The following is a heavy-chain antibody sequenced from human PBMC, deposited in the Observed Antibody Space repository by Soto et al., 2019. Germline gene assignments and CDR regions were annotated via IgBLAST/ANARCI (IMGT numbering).Heavy chain of an antibody. CDR1: GYTFTCYY. CDR3: ARVGGGSDIVVVPAAMGLYYYYYGMDV. J-gene: IGHJ6*02. V-gene: IGHV1-2*02. CDR2: INPNSGGT. D-gene: IGHD2-2*01. Sequence: GXSVKFSFKASGYTFTCYYMHWVRQAPGQGLEWMGWINPNSGGTNYAQKFQGRVTMTRDTSISTAYMELSRLRSDDTAVYYCARVGGGSDIVVVPAAMGLYYYYYGMDVWGQGTTVTVSS.